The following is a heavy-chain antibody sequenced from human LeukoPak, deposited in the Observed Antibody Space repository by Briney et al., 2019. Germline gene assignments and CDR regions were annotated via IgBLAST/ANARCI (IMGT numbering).Heavy chain of an antibody. Sequence: KCGESLKISCKGSGYSFTSFYIGWVRQMPGKGLEWMGIIYPGDSDTRYSPSFQGQVTISADKSISTAYLQWSSLKASDTAIYYCARHESTVGATRSAFDIWGPGTRVTVS. J-gene: IGHJ3*02. CDR1: GYSFTSFY. D-gene: IGHD1-26*01. V-gene: IGHV5-51*01. CDR3: ARHESTVGATRSAFDI. CDR2: IYPGDSDT.